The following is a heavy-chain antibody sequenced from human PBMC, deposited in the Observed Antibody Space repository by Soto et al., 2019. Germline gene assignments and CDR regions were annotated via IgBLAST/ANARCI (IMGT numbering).Heavy chain of an antibody. D-gene: IGHD6-6*01. CDR2: ISSSSSYI. V-gene: IGHV3-21*01. CDR1: GFTFSSYS. CDR3: ASLIAARPRKAFDI. Sequence: GGSLRLSCAASGFTFSSYSMNWVRQAPGKGLEWVSSISSSSSYIYYAASVKGRFTISRDNAKNSLSLQMNSLTAADTAVYYCASLIAARPRKAFDIWGQGTMVTVSS. J-gene: IGHJ3*02.